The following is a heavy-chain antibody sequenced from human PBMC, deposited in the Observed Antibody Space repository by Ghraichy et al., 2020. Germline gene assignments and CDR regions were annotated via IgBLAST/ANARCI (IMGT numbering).Heavy chain of an antibody. D-gene: IGHD3-22*01. Sequence: SGPTLVKPTQTLTLTCTFSGFSLSTSGMCVSWIRQPPGKALEWLALIDWDDDKYYSTSLKTRLTISKDTSKHQVVLTMTNMDPADTATYSCTRSPRGVSGYYDLDYWGQGTLVTVSS. CDR2: IDWDDDK. V-gene: IGHV2-70*01. J-gene: IGHJ4*02. CDR1: GFSLSTSGMC. CDR3: TRSPRGVSGYYDLDY.